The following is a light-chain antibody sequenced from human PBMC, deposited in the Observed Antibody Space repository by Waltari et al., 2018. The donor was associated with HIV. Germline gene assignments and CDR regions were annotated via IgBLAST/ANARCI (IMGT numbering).Light chain of an antibody. V-gene: IGKV3-15*01. CDR1: QSVGGN. J-gene: IGKJ1*01. CDR2: AAT. Sequence: EIVMTQSPDTLSVSPGEKATHSCRASQSVGGNLAWYQVRPGQAPSLLIYAATSRTTGFPGRFRGSGSGTEFTLTISSLQSEDFAIYYCQQYNDWPQTFGQGTRVDIK. CDR3: QQYNDWPQT.